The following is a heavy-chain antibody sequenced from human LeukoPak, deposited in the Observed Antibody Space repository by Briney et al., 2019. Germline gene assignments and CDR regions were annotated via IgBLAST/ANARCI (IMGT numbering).Heavy chain of an antibody. CDR3: ARPEERAYYYYGMDV. V-gene: IGHV1-69*13. CDR1: GGTFSSYA. CDR2: IIPIFGTA. J-gene: IGHJ6*02. D-gene: IGHD5-24*01. Sequence: SVKVSCKASGGTFSSYAISWVRQAPGQGLEWMGGIIPIFGTANYAQKFQGRVTITADESTSTAYMELSSLRSEDTAVYYCARPEERAYYYYGMDVWGQGTTVTVSS.